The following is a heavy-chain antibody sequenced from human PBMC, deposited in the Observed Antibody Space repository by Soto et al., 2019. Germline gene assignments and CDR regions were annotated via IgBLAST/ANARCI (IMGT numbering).Heavy chain of an antibody. J-gene: IGHJ2*01. D-gene: IGHD4-17*01. CDR1: GYTFTSYA. V-gene: IGHV1-3*01. Sequence: ASVKVSCKASGYTFTSYAMHWVRQAPGQRLEWMGWINAGNGNTKYSQKFQGRVTITRDTSASTAYMELSSLRPEDTAVYYCARSPTVVTPDWYFDLWGRGTLVTVSS. CDR3: ARSPTVVTPDWYFDL. CDR2: INAGNGNT.